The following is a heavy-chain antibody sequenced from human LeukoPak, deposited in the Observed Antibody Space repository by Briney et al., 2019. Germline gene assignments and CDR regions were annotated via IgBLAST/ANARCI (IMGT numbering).Heavy chain of an antibody. CDR2: IGSNGGTT. D-gene: IGHD3-10*01. CDR1: GFTFNNCA. Sequence: GGSLRLSCAASGFTFNNCAMSWVRQAPGKGLAWVSTIGSNGGTTYYADSVQGRFTISRDNSKKMLFLETSSLRAEDTAVYYCAKGSSSYGSGRYFGTDVWGQGTTVIVSS. J-gene: IGHJ6*02. CDR3: AKGSSSYGSGRYFGTDV. V-gene: IGHV3-23*01.